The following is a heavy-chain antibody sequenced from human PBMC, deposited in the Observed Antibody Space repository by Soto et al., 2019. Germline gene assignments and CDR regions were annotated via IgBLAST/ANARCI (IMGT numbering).Heavy chain of an antibody. J-gene: IGHJ4*02. CDR3: AKDMADWNDGDYFDY. CDR1: GFTVDSYS. CDR2: ISSSSGSI. Sequence: GGSLRLSCAAAGFTVDSYSINWVRQAPGKGLEWVSYISSSSGSIFYADSVRGRFTISRDNSKNTLYLQMNSLRAEDTAVYYCAKDMADWNDGDYFDYWGQGTLVTVSS. D-gene: IGHD1-1*01. V-gene: IGHV3-48*01.